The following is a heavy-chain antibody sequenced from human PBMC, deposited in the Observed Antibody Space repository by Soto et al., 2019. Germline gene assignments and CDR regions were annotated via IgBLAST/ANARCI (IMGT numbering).Heavy chain of an antibody. D-gene: IGHD1-26*01. V-gene: IGHV3-30*18. CDR2: ISYDGSNK. J-gene: IGHJ6*02. CDR3: AKDVVVGATTGLGDYYYYYGMDV. CDR1: GFTFSSYG. Sequence: GGSLRLSCAASGFTFSSYGMHWVRQAPGKGLEWVAVISYDGSNKYYADSVKGRFTISRDNSKNTLYLQMNSLRAEDTAVYYCAKDVVVGATTGLGDYYYYYGMDVWGQGTTVTV.